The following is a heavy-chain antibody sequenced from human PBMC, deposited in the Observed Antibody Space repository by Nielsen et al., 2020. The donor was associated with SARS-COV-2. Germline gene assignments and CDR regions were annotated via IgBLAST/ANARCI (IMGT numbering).Heavy chain of an antibody. CDR3: VKDDSSSYVY. CDR2: ISYDGSNK. CDR1: GFTFSSYG. Sequence: GEPLKISCAASGFTFSSYGMHWVRQAPGKGLEWVAVISYDGSNKYYADSVKGRFTISRDNSKNTLYLQMNSLRAEDTAVYYCVKDDSSSYVYWGQGTLVTVSS. V-gene: IGHV3-30*18. J-gene: IGHJ4*02. D-gene: IGHD6-6*01.